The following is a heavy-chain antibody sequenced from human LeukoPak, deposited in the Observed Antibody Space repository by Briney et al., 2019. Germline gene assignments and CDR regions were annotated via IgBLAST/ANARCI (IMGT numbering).Heavy chain of an antibody. Sequence: GGSLRLSCAASGFSFSNYYMTWVRQAPGKGLEWVANIQQDGSVKNYVDSVKGRFTISRDNAKNSLYLQMNSLRVEDTAVYYCAGGSGWISDSWGPGTLVTVSS. J-gene: IGHJ4*02. CDR1: GFSFSNYY. V-gene: IGHV3-7*01. CDR3: AGGSGWISDS. CDR2: IQQDGSVK. D-gene: IGHD6-19*01.